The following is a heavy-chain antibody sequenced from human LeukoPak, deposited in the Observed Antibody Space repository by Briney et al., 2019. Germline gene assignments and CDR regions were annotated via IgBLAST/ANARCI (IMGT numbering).Heavy chain of an antibody. CDR3: ARVTYFYDSSGYRHLTNVDY. Sequence: SETLSLTCTVSGGSISTYYWSWIRQPPGKGLEWIGYVYDSGSTNYNPSLKSRVTISVDTSKNQFSLKLSSVTAADTAVYYCARVTYFYDSSGYRHLTNVDYWGQGTLVTVSS. D-gene: IGHD3-22*01. J-gene: IGHJ4*02. V-gene: IGHV4-59*01. CDR1: GGSISTYY. CDR2: VYDSGST.